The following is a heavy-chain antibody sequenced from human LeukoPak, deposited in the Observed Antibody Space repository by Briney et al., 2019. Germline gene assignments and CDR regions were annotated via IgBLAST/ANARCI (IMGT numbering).Heavy chain of an antibody. Sequence: PSETLSLTCTVFGGSISSSIYYWGWIRQPPGKGLEWIGSIYYSGSTYYNPSLKSRVTISVDTSKNQFSLKLSSVTAADTAVYYCARTTNSGSYDGAFDYRGQGTLVTVSS. J-gene: IGHJ4*02. CDR3: ARTTNSGSYDGAFDY. CDR2: IYYSGST. V-gene: IGHV4-39*01. D-gene: IGHD1-26*01. CDR1: GGSISSSIYY.